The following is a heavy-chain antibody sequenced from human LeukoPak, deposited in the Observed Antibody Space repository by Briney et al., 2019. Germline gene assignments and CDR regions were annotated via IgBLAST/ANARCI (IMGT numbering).Heavy chain of an antibody. J-gene: IGHJ6*03. CDR3: ATYYYDSSGLYYYYYYYMDV. Sequence: GSLRLSCAASGFTFSSYAMSWVRQAPGKGLEWVSAISGSGGSTYYADSVKGRFTISRDNSKNTLYLQMNSLRAEDTAVYYCATYYYDSSGLYYYYYYYMDVWGKGTTVTVSS. D-gene: IGHD3-22*01. V-gene: IGHV3-23*01. CDR1: GFTFSSYA. CDR2: ISGSGGST.